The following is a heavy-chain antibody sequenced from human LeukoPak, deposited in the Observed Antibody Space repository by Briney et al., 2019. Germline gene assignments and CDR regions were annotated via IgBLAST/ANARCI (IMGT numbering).Heavy chain of an antibody. CDR2: IYYSGST. CDR3: ARSIRIGELFSYFDY. Sequence: SETLSLTCTVSGCSIRSGGYYWSWIRQHPGKGLDWIGYIYYSGSTYYNPSLKSRVTISVDTSKNQFSLKLSSVTAADTAVYHCARSIRIGELFSYFDYWGQGTLVTVSS. V-gene: IGHV4-31*03. D-gene: IGHD3-10*01. J-gene: IGHJ4*02. CDR1: GCSIRSGGYY.